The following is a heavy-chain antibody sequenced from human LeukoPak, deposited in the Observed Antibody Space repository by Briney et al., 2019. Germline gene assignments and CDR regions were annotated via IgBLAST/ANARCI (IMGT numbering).Heavy chain of an antibody. Sequence: ASVTVSCKASGGTFSSYAISWVRQAPGQGLEWMGIINPSGGSTSYAQKFQGRVVMTRDTSTSTVYMELSSLRSEDTAVYYCASELSRGDEGFDYWGQGTLVTVSS. CDR3: ASELSRGDEGFDY. CDR1: GGTFSSYA. D-gene: IGHD3-10*01. V-gene: IGHV1-46*01. CDR2: INPSGGST. J-gene: IGHJ4*02.